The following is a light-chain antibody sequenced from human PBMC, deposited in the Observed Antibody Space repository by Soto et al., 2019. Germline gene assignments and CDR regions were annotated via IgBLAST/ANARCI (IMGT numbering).Light chain of an antibody. Sequence: QSVLTQPPSVSGSPGQSVSISCTGTSSDVGGYNYVSWYQQHPGKAPKVMIYDVSKRPSGVPDRFSGSKSGNTASLTISGLQSEDEADYYCCSYAGRFPYVFGTGTKLTVL. V-gene: IGLV2-11*01. CDR1: SSDVGGYNY. J-gene: IGLJ1*01. CDR2: DVS. CDR3: CSYAGRFPYV.